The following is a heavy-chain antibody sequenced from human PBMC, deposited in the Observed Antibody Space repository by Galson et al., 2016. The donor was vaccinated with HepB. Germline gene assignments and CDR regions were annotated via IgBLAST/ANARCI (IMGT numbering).Heavy chain of an antibody. V-gene: IGHV6-1*01. CDR3: ARDPGKTLAGTRYYTMDV. Sequence: CAISGDSVSSNSAAWNWIRQSPSRGLEWLGRTYYRSKWYTDYALSVKSRITLNPDTSKNQFSLHVNSVTPEDTAVYYCARDPGKTLAGTRYYTMDVWGQGTTVTVSS. CDR2: TYYRSKWYT. D-gene: IGHD6-19*01. J-gene: IGHJ6*02. CDR1: GDSVSSNSAA.